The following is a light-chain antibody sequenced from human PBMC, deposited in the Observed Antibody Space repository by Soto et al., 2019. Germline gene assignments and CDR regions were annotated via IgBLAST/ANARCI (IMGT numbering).Light chain of an antibody. CDR1: ESVSSN. V-gene: IGKV3-15*01. J-gene: IGKJ5*01. CDR2: GAS. CDR3: QQYNNWPPSII. Sequence: VMTQSPATLPLSPGERATLSCRASESVSSNLAWYQQRPGQAPRLLIYGASTRATDTPVRFRGSGSGTEFTLTISSLQSEDFAVYYCQQYNNWPPSIIFGQGTRLEI.